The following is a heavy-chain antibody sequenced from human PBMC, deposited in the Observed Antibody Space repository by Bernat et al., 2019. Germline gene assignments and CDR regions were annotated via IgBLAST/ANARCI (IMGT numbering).Heavy chain of an antibody. Sequence: QVQLVESGGGVVQPGRSLRLSCAASGFTFSSYVMHWVRQAPGKGLEWVAVISYDGSNRYYADSVKGRFTISRDNSKNTLYLQMNSLRAEDTAVYYCARIGTGRPFDPWGQGTLVTVSS. CDR2: ISYDGSNR. J-gene: IGHJ5*02. V-gene: IGHV3-30-3*01. D-gene: IGHD6-13*01. CDR3: ARIGTGRPFDP. CDR1: GFTFSSYV.